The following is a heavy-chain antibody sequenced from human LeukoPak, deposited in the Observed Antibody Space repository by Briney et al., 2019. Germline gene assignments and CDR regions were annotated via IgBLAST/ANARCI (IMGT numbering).Heavy chain of an antibody. V-gene: IGHV1-8*01. CDR2: MNPNSGNT. CDR3: AIDTSPFQENN. CDR1: GYSFTSYD. J-gene: IGHJ4*02. Sequence: ASVKVSCKASGYSFTSYDINWVRQATGQGLEWMGWMNPNSGNTGYAQKFQGRVTMTRDTSISTAYMELSSLRSEDTAVYYCAIDTSPFQENNWGKGTLVTASS.